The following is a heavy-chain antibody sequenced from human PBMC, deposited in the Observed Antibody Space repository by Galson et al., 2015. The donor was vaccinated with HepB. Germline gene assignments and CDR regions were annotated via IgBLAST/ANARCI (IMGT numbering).Heavy chain of an antibody. D-gene: IGHD6-19*01. CDR2: IWYDGSNK. V-gene: IGHV3-33*01. Sequence: LRLSCAASGFTFSSYGMHWVRQAPGKGLEWVAVIWYDGSNKYYADSVKGRFTISRDNSKNTLYLQMNSLRAEDTAVYYCARDQGSGWAHFDYWGQGTLVTVSS. CDR1: GFTFSSYG. J-gene: IGHJ4*02. CDR3: ARDQGSGWAHFDY.